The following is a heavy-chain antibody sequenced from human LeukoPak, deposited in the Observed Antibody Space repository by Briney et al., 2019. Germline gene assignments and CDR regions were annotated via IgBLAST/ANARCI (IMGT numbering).Heavy chain of an antibody. CDR1: GGSFSGYY. J-gene: IGHJ4*02. CDR3: ARTRGQWLVMTFDY. V-gene: IGHV4-34*01. CDR2: INHSGST. Sequence: SETLSLTCAVYGGSFSGYYWSWIRQPPGKGLGWIGEINHSGSTNYNPSLKSRVTISVDTSKNQFSLKLSSVTAADTAVYYCARTRGQWLVMTFDYWGQGTLVTVSS. D-gene: IGHD6-19*01.